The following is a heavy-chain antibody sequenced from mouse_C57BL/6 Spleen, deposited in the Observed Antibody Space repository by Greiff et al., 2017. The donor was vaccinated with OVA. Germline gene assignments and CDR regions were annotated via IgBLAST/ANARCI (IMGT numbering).Heavy chain of an antibody. V-gene: IGHV5-9-1*02. D-gene: IGHD1-1*01. CDR3: TRLYGSSYGYFDV. J-gene: IGHJ1*03. Sequence: EVKVEESGEGLVKPGGSLKLSCAASGFTFSSYAMSWVRQTPEKRLEWVAYISSGGDYIYYADTVKGRFTISRDNARNTLYLQMSSLKSEDTAMYYCTRLYGSSYGYFDVWGTGTTVTVSS. CDR2: ISSGGDYI. CDR1: GFTFSSYA.